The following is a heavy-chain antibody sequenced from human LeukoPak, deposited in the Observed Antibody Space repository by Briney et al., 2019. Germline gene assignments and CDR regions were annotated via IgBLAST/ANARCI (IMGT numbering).Heavy chain of an antibody. CDR2: IYPGDSDT. D-gene: IGHD3/OR15-3a*01. V-gene: IGHV5-51*01. J-gene: IGHJ4*02. CDR1: VYIFITFW. Sequence: GESLKISCKASVYIFITFWIGWVRQMPGTGLEWMGIIYPGDSDTRYSPSFQGQVTISVDKSISTAYLQWNSLKASDTAMYFCARRTGYYLVWGQGTLVTVSS. CDR3: ARRTGYYLV.